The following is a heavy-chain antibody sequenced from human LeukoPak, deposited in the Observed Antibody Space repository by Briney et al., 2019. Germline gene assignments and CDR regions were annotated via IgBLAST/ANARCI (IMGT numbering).Heavy chain of an antibody. V-gene: IGHV1-2*02. D-gene: IGHD2-21*01. CDR2: INPNSGGT. CDR1: GYTFTGYY. Sequence: ASVTVSCMASGYTFTGYYMHWVRQAPGQGREWMGWINPNSGGTNYAQKFQGRVTMTRNTSISTAYMELSRLRSDDTAVYYCAGVPIVDKHIVARPPFDYWGQGTLVTVSS. J-gene: IGHJ4*02. CDR3: AGVPIVDKHIVARPPFDY.